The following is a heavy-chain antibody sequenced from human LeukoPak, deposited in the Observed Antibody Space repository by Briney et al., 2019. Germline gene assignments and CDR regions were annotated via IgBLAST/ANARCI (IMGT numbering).Heavy chain of an antibody. CDR1: GFTFTNYW. CDR3: ASSSYSSSSS. CDR2: INEDGSKK. J-gene: IGHJ5*02. Sequence: GGSVRLSCAASGFTFTNYWMIWVRQAPGKGLEWVANINEDGSKKYYVGSVEGRFTISRDNAKNSVFLQMNSLRAEDTAMYYCASSSYSSSSSWGQGTLVTVS. D-gene: IGHD6-6*01. V-gene: IGHV3-7*01.